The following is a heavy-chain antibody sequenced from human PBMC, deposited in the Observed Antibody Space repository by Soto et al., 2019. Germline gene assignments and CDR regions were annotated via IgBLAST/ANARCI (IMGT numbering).Heavy chain of an antibody. CDR3: ARAPAARGANFFDY. CDR2: MNPNSGNT. CDR1: GYTFTNYD. D-gene: IGHD2-2*01. J-gene: IGHJ4*02. V-gene: IGHV1-8*01. Sequence: QVQLVQSGAEVKKPGASVKVSCKASGYTFTNYDINWVRQATGQGPEWMGWMNPNSGNTGYARKFEARVTMTRDTSLSTAYMELSSLRSEDTAVYYCARAPAARGANFFDYWGQGTLVTVSS.